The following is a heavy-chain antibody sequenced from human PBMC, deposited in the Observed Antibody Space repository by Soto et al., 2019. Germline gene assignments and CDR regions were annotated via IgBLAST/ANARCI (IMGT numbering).Heavy chain of an antibody. CDR1: GGSISSGGYS. CDR3: ARAHYGDYGYGMDV. Sequence: QLQLQESGSGLVKPSQTLSLTCAVSGGSISSGGYSWSWIRQPPGKGLEWIGYIYHSGTTYYNPSLKSRVTISVDRSKNQFSLKLSSVTAADTAVYYCARAHYGDYGYGMDVWGQGTSVTVSS. V-gene: IGHV4-30-2*01. CDR2: IYHSGTT. D-gene: IGHD4-17*01. J-gene: IGHJ6*02.